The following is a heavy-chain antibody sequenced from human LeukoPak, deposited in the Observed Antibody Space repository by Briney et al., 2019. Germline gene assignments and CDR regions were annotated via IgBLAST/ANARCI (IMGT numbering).Heavy chain of an antibody. D-gene: IGHD6-13*01. CDR1: RFTFSSYG. J-gene: IGHJ4*02. CDR3: ARKQQLVQYVIDY. V-gene: IGHV3-33*01. CDR2: IWYDGSNK. Sequence: GGSLRLSCAASRFTFSSYGMHWVRQAPGKGLEWVAVIWYDGSNKYYADSVKGRFTISRDNSKNTLYLQMNSLRAEDTAVYYCARKQQLVQYVIDYWGQGTLVTVSS.